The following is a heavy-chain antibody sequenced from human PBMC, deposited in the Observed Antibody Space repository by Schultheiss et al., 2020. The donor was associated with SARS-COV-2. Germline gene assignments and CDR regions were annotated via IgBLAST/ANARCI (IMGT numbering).Heavy chain of an antibody. CDR1: GGTFSSYA. CDR3: ARGSPLLWFGELLYGGGNWFDP. Sequence: SVKVSCKASGGTFSSYAISWVRQAPGQGLEWMGGIIPIFGTANYAQKFQGRVTMTRNTSISTAYMELSSLRSEDTAVYYCARGSPLLWFGELLYGGGNWFDPWGQGTLVTVSS. J-gene: IGHJ5*02. D-gene: IGHD3-10*01. V-gene: IGHV1-69*05. CDR2: IIPIFGTA.